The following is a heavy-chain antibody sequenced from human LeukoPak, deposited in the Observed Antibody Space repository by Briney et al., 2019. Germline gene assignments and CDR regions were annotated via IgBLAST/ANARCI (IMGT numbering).Heavy chain of an antibody. J-gene: IGHJ4*02. CDR2: IYYSGST. CDR3: GRALTYDSSGIDY. CDR1: GGSISSGSYY. D-gene: IGHD3-22*01. Sequence: SQTLSLTCTVSGGSISSGSYYWSWIRQPPGKGLEWIGYIYYSGSTNYNPSLKSRVTISVDTSKNQFSLKLSSVTAADTAVYYCGRALTYDSSGIDYWGQGTLVTVSS. V-gene: IGHV4-61*01.